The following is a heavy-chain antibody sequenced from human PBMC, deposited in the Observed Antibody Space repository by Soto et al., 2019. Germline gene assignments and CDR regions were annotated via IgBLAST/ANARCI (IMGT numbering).Heavy chain of an antibody. CDR1: GGSFSGYY. CDR2: INHSGST. CDR3: ARGLVEVNYDILTGYANWFDP. D-gene: IGHD3-9*01. J-gene: IGHJ5*02. V-gene: IGHV4-34*01. Sequence: SETLSLTCAVYGGSFSGYYWSWIRQPPGKGLEWIGEINHSGSTNYNPSLKSRVTISVDTSKNQFSLKLSSVTAADTAVYYCARGLVEVNYDILTGYANWFDPWGQGTLVTVSS.